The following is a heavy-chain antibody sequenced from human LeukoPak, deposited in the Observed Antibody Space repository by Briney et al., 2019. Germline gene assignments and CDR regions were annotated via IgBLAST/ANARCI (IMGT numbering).Heavy chain of an antibody. Sequence: ASVRVSCKASGYSFTDYYMHWVRQAPGQGLEWMGWINPSSGGTNFAQKFQGRFTMTRDTSISTAYMELTRLRSDDTAVYYCATGLGVLDPEANSWGQGTLVTVSS. CDR3: ATGLGVLDPEANS. CDR2: INPSSGGT. J-gene: IGHJ4*02. CDR1: GYSFTDYY. D-gene: IGHD3/OR15-3a*01. V-gene: IGHV1-2*02.